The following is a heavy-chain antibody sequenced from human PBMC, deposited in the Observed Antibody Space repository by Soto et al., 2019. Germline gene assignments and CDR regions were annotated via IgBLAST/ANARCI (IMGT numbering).Heavy chain of an antibody. CDR2: ISYDGNKK. J-gene: IGHJ4*02. CDR1: GFTFSSYT. Sequence: GGSLRLSCAASGFTFSSYTMRWVRQAPGKGLEWVASISYDGNKKYYADSVKGRFTISRDNSKNTLYLQMNSLRPEDTAVYYCAKDLTGSYTFDYWGQGTLVTVSS. CDR3: AKDLTGSYTFDY. D-gene: IGHD1-26*01. V-gene: IGHV3-30-3*01.